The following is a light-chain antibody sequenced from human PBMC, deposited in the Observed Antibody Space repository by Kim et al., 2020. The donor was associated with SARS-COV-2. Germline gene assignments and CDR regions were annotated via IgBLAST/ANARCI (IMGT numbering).Light chain of an antibody. Sequence: LSPGERATLSCRASQSVRNLVAWFQQRPGQAPRLLIHGASNRASGTSARFSGSGSGTDFTLTISSLEPEDFAVYYCQQRSSWPLTFGPGTKVDIK. J-gene: IGKJ3*01. V-gene: IGKV3-11*01. CDR1: QSVRNL. CDR3: QQRSSWPLT. CDR2: GAS.